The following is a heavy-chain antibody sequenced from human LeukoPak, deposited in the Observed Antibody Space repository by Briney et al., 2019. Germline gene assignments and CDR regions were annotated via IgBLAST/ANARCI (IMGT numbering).Heavy chain of an antibody. CDR2: ISFDGRDK. CDR3: ARAYGGLIDY. CDR1: GFTLSSYW. Sequence: GGSLRLSCAASGFTLSSYWMHWVRQAPGKGLEWVALISFDGRDKQYADSVEGRFTISKDNSKNTLYLQMNSLSGDDTSMYFCARAYGGLIDYWGQGTLVTVSS. D-gene: IGHD3-16*01. J-gene: IGHJ4*02. V-gene: IGHV3-30*03.